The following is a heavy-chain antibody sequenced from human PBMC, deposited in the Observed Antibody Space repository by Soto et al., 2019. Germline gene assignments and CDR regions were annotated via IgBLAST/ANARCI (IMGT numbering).Heavy chain of an antibody. CDR3: ASSLAATYYYYYMDV. V-gene: IGHV3-21*01. J-gene: IGHJ6*03. CDR1: GFTFSSYS. Sequence: GGPLRLSCAASGFTFSSYSMNWVRQAPGKGLEWASSISSSSSYIHYADSVKGRFTISRDNAKNSLYLQMNSLRAEDTAVYYCASSLAATYYYYYMDVWGKGTTVTVSS. D-gene: IGHD2-15*01. CDR2: ISSSSSYI.